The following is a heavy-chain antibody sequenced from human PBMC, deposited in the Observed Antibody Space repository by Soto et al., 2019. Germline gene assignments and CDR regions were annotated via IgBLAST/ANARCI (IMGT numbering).Heavy chain of an antibody. Sequence: ASVKVSCKASGYTFTSYGISWVRQAPGQGLEWMGWISAYNGNTNYAQKLQGRVTMTTDTSTSTAYMELRSLRSDDTAVYYCARAACSSTSCYNYYAYGMDVWGQGTAVTVSS. D-gene: IGHD2-2*01. V-gene: IGHV1-18*04. CDR3: ARAACSSTSCYNYYAYGMDV. J-gene: IGHJ6*02. CDR1: GYTFTSYG. CDR2: ISAYNGNT.